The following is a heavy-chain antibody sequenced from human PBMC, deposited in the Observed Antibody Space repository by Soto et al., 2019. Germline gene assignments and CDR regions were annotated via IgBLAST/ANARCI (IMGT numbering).Heavy chain of an antibody. D-gene: IGHD3-3*01. J-gene: IGHJ6*02. V-gene: IGHV4-30-2*01. CDR1: GGSISSGGYS. Sequence: TLSLTCAVSGGSISSGGYSWSWIRQPPGKGLEWIGYIYHSGSTYYNPSLKSRVTISVDRSKNQFSLKLSSVTAADTAVYYCARLSVDFWSDYYYGMDVWGQGTTVTVSS. CDR2: IYHSGST. CDR3: ARLSVDFWSDYYYGMDV.